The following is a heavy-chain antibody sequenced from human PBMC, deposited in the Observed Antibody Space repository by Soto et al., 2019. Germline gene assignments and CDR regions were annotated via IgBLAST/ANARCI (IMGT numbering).Heavy chain of an antibody. Sequence: GGSLRLSCAASGFTFSSYGMHWVRQAPGKGLEWVAVIWYDGSNKYYADSVKGRFTISRDNAKSSLYLQMNSLRAEDTAVYYCARALYGDYTVFDYWGQGTLVTVPQ. D-gene: IGHD4-17*01. V-gene: IGHV3-33*01. CDR1: GFTFSSYG. J-gene: IGHJ4*02. CDR2: IWYDGSNK. CDR3: ARALYGDYTVFDY.